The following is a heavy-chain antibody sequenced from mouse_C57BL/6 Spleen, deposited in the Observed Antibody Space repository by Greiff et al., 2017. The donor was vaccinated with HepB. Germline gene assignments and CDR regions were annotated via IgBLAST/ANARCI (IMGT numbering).Heavy chain of an antibody. CDR3: ARRGYYGSRFWYFDV. CDR1: GYTFTSYW. J-gene: IGHJ1*03. D-gene: IGHD1-1*01. CDR2: IDPSDSYT. Sequence: QVQLQQPGAELVTPGASVKLSCKASGYTFTSYWMQWVKQRPGQGLEWIGEIDPSDSYTNYNQKFKGKATLTVDTSSSTAYMQLSSLTSEDSAVYYCARRGYYGSRFWYFDVWGTGTTVTVSS. V-gene: IGHV1-50*01.